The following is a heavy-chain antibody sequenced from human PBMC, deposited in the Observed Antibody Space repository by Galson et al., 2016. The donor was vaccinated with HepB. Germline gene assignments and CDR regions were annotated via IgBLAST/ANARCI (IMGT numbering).Heavy chain of an antibody. V-gene: IGHV1-69*13. CDR3: ARSFWGKYETGYYHYALDV. J-gene: IGHJ6*02. CDR2: MIPMLATA. CDR1: GGTFSSYG. Sequence: SVKVSCKASGGTFSSYGISWVRQAPGQGLEWMGGMIPMLATAHYAQRFQGRVTVSADESTSTAYMELSSLRADDTAVYYCARSFWGKYETGYYHYALDVWGQGTTVTVSS. D-gene: IGHD3-16*01.